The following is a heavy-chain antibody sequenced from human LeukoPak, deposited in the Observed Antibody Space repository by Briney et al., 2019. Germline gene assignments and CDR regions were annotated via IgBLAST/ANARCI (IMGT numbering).Heavy chain of an antibody. CDR1: GFTFSNYG. D-gene: IGHD4-11*01. Sequence: GGSLRLSCAASGFTFSNYGMSWVRQAPGKGLEWVSIISGSGANTYYADSVKGRFTISRDNSKNTLYLQVNSLRAEDTAVYYCAKAKSYYSNYDYWGQGTLVTVSS. CDR2: ISGSGANT. V-gene: IGHV3-23*01. CDR3: AKAKSYYSNYDY. J-gene: IGHJ4*02.